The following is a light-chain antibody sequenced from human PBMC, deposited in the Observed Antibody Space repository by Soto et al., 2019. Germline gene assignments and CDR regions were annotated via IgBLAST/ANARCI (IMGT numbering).Light chain of an antibody. V-gene: IGLV2-14*03. J-gene: IGLJ1*01. Sequence: QSALTQPASVSGSPGQSITISCTGTISDIGTYNYVSWYQQHTGKAPKLMIFDVSYRPSGVSNRFSGSKSDNTASLTISGLQAEDEADYYCNSYTGTSSCYVFGTGTKVTVL. CDR1: ISDIGTYNY. CDR3: NSYTGTSSCYV. CDR2: DVS.